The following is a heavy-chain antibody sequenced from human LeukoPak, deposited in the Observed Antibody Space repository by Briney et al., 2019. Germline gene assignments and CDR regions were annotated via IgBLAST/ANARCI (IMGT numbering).Heavy chain of an antibody. D-gene: IGHD3-10*01. J-gene: IGHJ4*02. V-gene: IGHV4-39*02. CDR2: IYHRGSR. CDR1: VESFTRSTYY. CDR3: ARLPGVSSSNFDT. Sequence: SETLSLTCTLSVESFTRSTYYWGWVRPTPRKGLEWIAPIYHRGSRYYNPSLERRVTMSIDSNRFSLKLRSVTATDSGVYHCARLPGVSSSNFDTWGRGALVIVSS.